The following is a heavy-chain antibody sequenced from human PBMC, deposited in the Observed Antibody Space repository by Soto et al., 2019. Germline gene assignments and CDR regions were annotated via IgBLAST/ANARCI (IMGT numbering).Heavy chain of an antibody. D-gene: IGHD3-3*01. Sequence: SETLSLTCAVYGGSFSGYYWSWIRQPPGKGLEWIGEINHSGSTNYNPSLKSRVTISVDTSKNQFSLKLSSVTAADTAVYYCARGDRDFGVVIIPNSFDYWGQGTLVTVSS. CDR3: ARGDRDFGVVIIPNSFDY. J-gene: IGHJ4*02. CDR2: INHSGST. V-gene: IGHV4-34*01. CDR1: GGSFSGYY.